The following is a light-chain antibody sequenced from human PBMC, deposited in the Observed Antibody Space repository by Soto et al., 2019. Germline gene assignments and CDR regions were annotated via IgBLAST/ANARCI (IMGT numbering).Light chain of an antibody. Sequence: EIVCIHSPPTLSFSSVERATPSCRASQSVSSYLAWYQQKPGRAPRLLIYDASDRATGIPARFSGSGSGTDFTLTISSLEPEDFAVYYCQQRNNWPRTFGQGTKVDIK. CDR2: DAS. V-gene: IGKV3-11*01. CDR1: QSVSSY. J-gene: IGKJ1*01. CDR3: QQRNNWPRT.